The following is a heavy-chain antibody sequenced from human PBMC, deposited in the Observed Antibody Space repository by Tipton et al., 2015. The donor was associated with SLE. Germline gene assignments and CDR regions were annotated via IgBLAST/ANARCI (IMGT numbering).Heavy chain of an antibody. CDR1: RFIFTNYA. Sequence: GSLRLSCAASRFIFTNYAMSWVRQAPGKGLEWRSLISGTGQNTYSADSVKGRFTFSRDNSKNTLYLQMNSLRPDDTAVYYCAKAAYATAHGGAYFDSWGQGTLATVSS. V-gene: IGHV3-23*01. J-gene: IGHJ4*02. CDR3: AKAAYATAHGGAYFDS. D-gene: IGHD4-17*01. CDR2: ISGTGQNT.